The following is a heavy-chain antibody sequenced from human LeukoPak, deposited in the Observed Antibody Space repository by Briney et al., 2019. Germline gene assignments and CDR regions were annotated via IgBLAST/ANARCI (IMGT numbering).Heavy chain of an antibody. CDR1: GFTFSSYW. D-gene: IGHD3-16*01. Sequence: GGSLRLSCAASGFTFSSYWMSWVRQAPGKGLEWVANIKQDGSEKYYVDSVKGRFTISRGNAKDSLYLQMNSLRAEDTAVYYCAKIGASIRGRAFDIWGQGTMVTVSS. CDR2: IKQDGSEK. CDR3: AKIGASIRGRAFDI. V-gene: IGHV3-7*03. J-gene: IGHJ3*02.